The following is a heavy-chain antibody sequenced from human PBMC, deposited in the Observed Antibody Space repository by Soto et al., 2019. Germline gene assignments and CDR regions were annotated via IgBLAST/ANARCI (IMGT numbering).Heavy chain of an antibody. CDR2: ISGSGGST. D-gene: IGHD3-9*01. Sequence: VGSLRLSCASSGFTFSSYAMSWVRQSPGKGLEWVSAISGSGGSTYYADSVKGRFTISRDNSKNTLYLQMNSLRAEDTAVYYCAKEGGYDILTGYYAVTYYYYGMQVWGQGTTVTVSS. CDR1: GFTFSSYA. J-gene: IGHJ6*01. CDR3: AKEGGYDILTGYYAVTYYYYGMQV. V-gene: IGHV3-23*01.